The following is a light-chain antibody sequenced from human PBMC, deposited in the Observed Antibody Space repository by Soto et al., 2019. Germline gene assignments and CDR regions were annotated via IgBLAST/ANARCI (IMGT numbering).Light chain of an antibody. CDR2: DVN. J-gene: IGLJ1*01. CDR3: TSYTSISTYV. V-gene: IGLV2-14*01. Sequence: QSALTQPASVSGSPGQSISISCTGTSSDVGADNFVSWYQQHPDKAPKRVIFDVNNRPSGVSNRFSGSKSGNTASLTISGLRAEDEADYYCTSYTSISTYVFGTGTKVTVL. CDR1: SSDVGADNF.